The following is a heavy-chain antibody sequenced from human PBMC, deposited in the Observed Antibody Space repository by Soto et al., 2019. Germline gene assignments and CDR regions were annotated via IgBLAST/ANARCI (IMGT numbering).Heavy chain of an antibody. D-gene: IGHD3-3*01. CDR2: ISSSNTYV. J-gene: IGHJ4*02. CDR3: ARDDYDFWSGYYLRFDY. Sequence: GSLRLSCAASGFSFSIHSMTWVRQAPGKGLEWVSSISSSNTYVYYAESVKGRFTISRDNAKNSLYLQMNSLRAEDTAVYYCARDDYDFWSGYYLRFDYWGQGTLVTVSS. CDR1: GFSFSIHS. V-gene: IGHV3-21*01.